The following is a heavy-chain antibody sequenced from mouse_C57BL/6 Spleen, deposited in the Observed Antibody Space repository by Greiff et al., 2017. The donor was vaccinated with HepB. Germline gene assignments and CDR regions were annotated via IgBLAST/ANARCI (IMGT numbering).Heavy chain of an antibody. CDR1: GYTFTDYY. D-gene: IGHD1-1*01. V-gene: IGHV1-76*01. CDR3: AFYYGSSYWYFDV. J-gene: IGHJ1*03. Sequence: QVQLQQSGAELVRPGASVKLSCKASGYTFTDYYINWVKQRPGQGLEWIARIYPGSGNTYYNEKFKGKATLTAEQSSSTAYMQLSSLTSEDSAVYFCAFYYGSSYWYFDVWGTGTTVTVSS. CDR2: IYPGSGNT.